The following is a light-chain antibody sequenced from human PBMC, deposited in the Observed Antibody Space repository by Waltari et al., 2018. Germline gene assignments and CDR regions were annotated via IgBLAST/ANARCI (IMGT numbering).Light chain of an antibody. CDR1: NSDVGHYNL. V-gene: IGLV2-23*02. CDR2: EVN. Sequence: QSALTQPASVSGSPGQSITIPCTGSNSDVGHYNLVSWYQQHPGKAPKLLLYEVNQRPSGVSSRFSGSKSGITASLTISGLQAEDEADFYCCSYAGSTTWLFGGGTRLTVL. J-gene: IGLJ2*01. CDR3: CSYAGSTTWL.